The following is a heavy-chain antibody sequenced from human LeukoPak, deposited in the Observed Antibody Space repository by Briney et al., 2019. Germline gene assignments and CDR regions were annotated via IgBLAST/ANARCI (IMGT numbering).Heavy chain of an antibody. V-gene: IGHV4-39*07. CDR2: IYYSGST. D-gene: IGHD3-9*01. CDR3: ARGFPDLTGWVSYYYYYGMDV. Sequence: SETLSLTCTVSGGSISSSSYYWGWIRQPPGKGLEWIGSIYYSGSTNYNPSLKSRVTISVDTSKNQFSLKLSSVTAADTAVYYCARGFPDLTGWVSYYYYYGMDVWGQGTTVTVSS. CDR1: GGSISSSSYY. J-gene: IGHJ6*02.